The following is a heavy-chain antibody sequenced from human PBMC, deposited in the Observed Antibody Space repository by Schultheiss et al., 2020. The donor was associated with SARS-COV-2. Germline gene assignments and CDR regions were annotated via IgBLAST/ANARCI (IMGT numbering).Heavy chain of an antibody. D-gene: IGHD6-6*01. J-gene: IGHJ6*03. CDR3: GREYSSSYYYYYYMDV. CDR1: GGSISSGSYY. V-gene: IGHV4-61*02. Sequence: SETLSLTCTVSGGSISSGSYYWSWIRQPAGKGLEWIGRIYTSGSTNYNPSNKSRVTRSVDTSKNQFSLKLNSVSAADTAVYYCGREYSSSYYYYYYMDVWGKGTTVTVSS. CDR2: IYTSGST.